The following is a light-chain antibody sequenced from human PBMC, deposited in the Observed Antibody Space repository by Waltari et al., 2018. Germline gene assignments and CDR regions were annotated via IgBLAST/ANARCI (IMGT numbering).Light chain of an antibody. Sequence: QPVLTQPPSSSGTPGTRFTIFCSGSTSNIGSNYVYWYQHPPGTAPKVLIYRNNQRPPAVPARFSGSKSDTSASLAISGLRSEDDAHYYCAVWDDSLSGWVFGGGTKVTVL. CDR3: AVWDDSLSGWV. CDR1: TSNIGSNY. V-gene: IGLV1-47*01. CDR2: RNN. J-gene: IGLJ3*02.